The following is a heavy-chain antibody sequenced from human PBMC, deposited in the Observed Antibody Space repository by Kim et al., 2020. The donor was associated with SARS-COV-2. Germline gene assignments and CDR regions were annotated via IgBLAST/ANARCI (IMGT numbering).Heavy chain of an antibody. CDR1: GFSFITYT. D-gene: IGHD3-22*01. J-gene: IGHJ4*02. CDR2: ISGRSSYI. CDR3: AREDDSNGYNHLSLDY. V-gene: IGHV3-21*06. Sequence: GGSLRLSCAASGFSFITYTMNWVRQAPGKGLEWVSSISGRSSYIFYADSVKGRFTISRDNAKNSLNLHMSSLRAEDTAVYYCAREDDSNGYNHLSLDYWGQGTLVTVTS.